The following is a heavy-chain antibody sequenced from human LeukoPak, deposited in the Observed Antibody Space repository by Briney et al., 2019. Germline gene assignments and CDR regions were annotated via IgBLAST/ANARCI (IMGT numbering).Heavy chain of an antibody. CDR3: ARAAPITMIWFDP. J-gene: IGHJ5*02. Sequence: SETLSLTCTVSGGSIISSSYYWGWIRQPPGKGLEWIGSIYYSGNTYYNPSLKSRVTISVETSKDQFSLKLSSVTAADTAVYYCARAAPITMIWFDPWGQGTLVTVSS. V-gene: IGHV4-39*07. D-gene: IGHD3-22*01. CDR2: IYYSGNT. CDR1: GGSIISSSYY.